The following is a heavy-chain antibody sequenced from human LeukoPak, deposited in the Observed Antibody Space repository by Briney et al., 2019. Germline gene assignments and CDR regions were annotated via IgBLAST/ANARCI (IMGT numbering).Heavy chain of an antibody. V-gene: IGHV1-18*01. CDR2: ISAYNGNT. J-gene: IGHJ5*02. CDR1: GYTFTSYG. Sequence: ASVKVSCTASGYTFTSYGISWVRQAPGQGLEWMGWISAYNGNTNYAQKLQGRVTMTTDTSTSTAYMELRSLRSDDTAVYYCARDSAPIVGATAHSYNWFDPWGQGTLVTVSS. D-gene: IGHD1-26*01. CDR3: ARDSAPIVGATAHSYNWFDP.